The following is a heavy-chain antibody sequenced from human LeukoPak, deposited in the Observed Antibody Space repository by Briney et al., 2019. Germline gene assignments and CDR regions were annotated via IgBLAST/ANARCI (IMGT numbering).Heavy chain of an antibody. D-gene: IGHD3-16*01. Sequence: SETLSLTCTVSGGSISSSSYYWGWIRQPPGKGLEWIGSIYYSGSTYYNPSLKSRVTISLDTSKNQFSLKLNSVTAADTAVYFCARSMISMLKVNWFDPWGQGTLVTVSS. V-gene: IGHV4-39*07. CDR3: ARSMISMLKVNWFDP. CDR1: GGSISSSSYY. CDR2: IYYSGST. J-gene: IGHJ5*02.